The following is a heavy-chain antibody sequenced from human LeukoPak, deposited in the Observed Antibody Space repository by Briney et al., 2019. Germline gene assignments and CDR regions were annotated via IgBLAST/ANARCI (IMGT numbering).Heavy chain of an antibody. D-gene: IGHD3-22*01. Sequence: GGSLRLSCAASGFTFSTYEMNWVRRAPGKGLEWVSFISSSGSNIYYADSVKGRFTISRDNAKNSLYLQMNSLRAEDTAVYYCARGGSIGYYYNAFDIWGQGTMVTVSS. V-gene: IGHV3-48*03. CDR3: ARGGSIGYYYNAFDI. CDR2: ISSSGSNI. CDR1: GFTFSTYE. J-gene: IGHJ3*02.